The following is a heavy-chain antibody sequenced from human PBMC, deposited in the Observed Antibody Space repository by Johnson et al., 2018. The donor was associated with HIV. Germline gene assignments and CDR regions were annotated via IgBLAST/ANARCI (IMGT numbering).Heavy chain of an antibody. V-gene: IGHV3-33*06. D-gene: IGHD1-26*01. CDR3: AKSGYSGSYDRMGAFDI. CDR2: IWYDGSNK. CDR1: GFTFSSYG. Sequence: QMQLVESGGGVVQPGGSLRLSCAASGFTFSSYGMHWVRQAPGKGLEWVAVIWYDGSNKYYADSVKGRFTISRDNSKNTLYQQMNSLRAEATDVYYCAKSGYSGSYDRMGAFDIWGQGTMVTVSS. J-gene: IGHJ3*02.